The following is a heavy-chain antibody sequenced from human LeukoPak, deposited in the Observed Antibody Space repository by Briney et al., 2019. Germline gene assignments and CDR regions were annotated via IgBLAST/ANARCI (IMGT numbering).Heavy chain of an antibody. CDR2: IRHDGSYQ. V-gene: IGHV3-30*02. Sequence: GGSLRLSCAASRFTFSSYGMHWVRQTPGKGPEWVAFIRHDGSYQQYADSVKGRFTVSRDNSKDTVYLQMNSLRTEDTAVYYCAKNRASSDYPRDFDYWGQGTLVTVSS. D-gene: IGHD6-19*01. J-gene: IGHJ4*02. CDR3: AKNRASSDYPRDFDY. CDR1: RFTFSSYG.